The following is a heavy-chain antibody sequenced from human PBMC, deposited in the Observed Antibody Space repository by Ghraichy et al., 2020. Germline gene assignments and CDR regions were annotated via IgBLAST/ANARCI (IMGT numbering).Heavy chain of an antibody. CDR2: IIPIFGTA. CDR3: ARDLDSNYYFDY. Sequence: SVKVSCKASGGTFSSYAISWVRQAPGQGLEWMGGIIPIFGTANYAQKFQGRVTITADESTSTAYMELSSLRSEDTAVYYCARDLDSNYYFDYWGQGTLVTVSS. J-gene: IGHJ4*02. V-gene: IGHV1-69*13. CDR1: GGTFSSYA. D-gene: IGHD4-11*01.